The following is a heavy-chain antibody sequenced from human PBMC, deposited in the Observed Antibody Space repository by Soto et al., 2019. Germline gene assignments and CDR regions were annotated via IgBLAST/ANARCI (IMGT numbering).Heavy chain of an antibody. CDR3: ARDRYSGSYHETHFDY. D-gene: IGHD1-26*01. J-gene: IGHJ4*02. V-gene: IGHV3-33*01. CDR1: GFTFSSYG. Sequence: QVQLVESGGGVVQPGRSLRLSCAASGFTFSSYGMHWVRQAPGKGLEWVAVIWYDGSNKYYADSVKGRFTISRDNSKNTLYLQMNSLRAEDTAVYYCARDRYSGSYHETHFDYWGQGTLVTVSS. CDR2: IWYDGSNK.